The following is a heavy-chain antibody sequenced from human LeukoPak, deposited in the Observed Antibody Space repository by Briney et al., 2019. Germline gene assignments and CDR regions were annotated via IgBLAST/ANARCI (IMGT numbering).Heavy chain of an antibody. D-gene: IGHD3-22*01. CDR3: TKGAHYYDSSGYWS. Sequence: GGCLRLSCAASGFTFDDYAMHWVRHAPGKGLEWVSGISSNSGSIDYADSVKGRFTISRDNAKNSLYLQMNSLRAEDTALYYCTKGAHYYDSSGYWSWGQGTLVTVSS. CDR1: GFTFDDYA. CDR2: ISSNSGSI. V-gene: IGHV3-9*01. J-gene: IGHJ5*02.